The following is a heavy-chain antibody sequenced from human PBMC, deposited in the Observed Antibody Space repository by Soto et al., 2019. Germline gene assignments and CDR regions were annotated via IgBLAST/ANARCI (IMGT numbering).Heavy chain of an antibody. J-gene: IGHJ6*02. D-gene: IGHD6-13*01. CDR2: MNPNSGNT. CDR3: ARGRGKQQLVPYYYGMGV. Sequence: GASVKVSCKASGYTFTSYDINWVRQATGQGLEWMGWMNPNSGNTGYAQKFQGRVTMTRNTSISTAYMELSSLRSEDTAVYYCARGRGKQQLVPYYYGMGVWGQGTTVTVSS. V-gene: IGHV1-8*01. CDR1: GYTFTSYD.